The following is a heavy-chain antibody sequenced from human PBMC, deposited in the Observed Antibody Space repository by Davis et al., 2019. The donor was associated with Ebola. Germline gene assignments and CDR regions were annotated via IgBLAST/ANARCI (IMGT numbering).Heavy chain of an antibody. J-gene: IGHJ5*02. D-gene: IGHD3-10*01. CDR1: GYTFTGYY. CDR2: INPNDGRT. CDR3: ARGRGRFGELIKNWFDP. V-gene: IGHV1-46*01. Sequence: AASVKVSCKASGYTFTGYYIHWVRQAPAQGLEWMGMINPNDGRTIYAQKFQGRVTVTRDTSTTTVYMDLSSLRSEDTAVYYCARGRGRFGELIKNWFDPWGQGTLVTVSS.